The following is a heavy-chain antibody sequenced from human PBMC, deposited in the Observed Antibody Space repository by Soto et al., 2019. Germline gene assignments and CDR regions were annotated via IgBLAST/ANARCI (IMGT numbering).Heavy chain of an antibody. J-gene: IGHJ4*01. D-gene: IGHD1-26*01. CDR2: IYYSGST. CDR3: ARDSRSGSLG. CDR1: GGSISSYY. V-gene: IGHV4-59*01. Sequence: SETLSLTCTVSGGSISSYYWSWIRQPPGKGLEWIGYIYYSGSTNYNPSLKSRVTISVVTSKNQFSLKLSSVTAAATAVYYCARDSRSGSLGRGQGTLVTVSS.